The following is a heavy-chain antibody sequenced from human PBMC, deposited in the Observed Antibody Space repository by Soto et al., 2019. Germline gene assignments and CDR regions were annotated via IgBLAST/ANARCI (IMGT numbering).Heavy chain of an antibody. CDR2: ISSSSSYI. CDR1: GFTFSSYS. V-gene: IGHV3-21*01. CDR3: ARVGRGYDPDRNNFGY. Sequence: EVQLVESGGGLVKPGGSLRLSCAASGFTFSSYSMNWVRQAPGKGLEWVSSISSSSSYIYYADSVKGRFTISRDNAKNSLYLQMNSLRAEDTAVYYCARVGRGYDPDRNNFGYWGQGTLVTVSS. D-gene: IGHD5-12*01. J-gene: IGHJ4*02.